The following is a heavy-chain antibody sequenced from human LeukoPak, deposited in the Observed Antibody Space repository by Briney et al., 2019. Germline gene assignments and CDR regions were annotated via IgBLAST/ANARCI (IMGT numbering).Heavy chain of an antibody. CDR3: ARDRYCSSTSCYSGDYGMDV. Sequence: APVKVSCKASGGTFSSYAISWVRQAPGQGLEWMGGIIPIFGTANYAQKFQGGVTITADESTSTAYMELSSLRSEDTAVYYCARDRYCSSTSCYSGDYGMDVWGKGTTVTVSS. V-gene: IGHV1-69*13. CDR1: GGTFSSYA. J-gene: IGHJ6*04. D-gene: IGHD2-2*01. CDR2: IIPIFGTA.